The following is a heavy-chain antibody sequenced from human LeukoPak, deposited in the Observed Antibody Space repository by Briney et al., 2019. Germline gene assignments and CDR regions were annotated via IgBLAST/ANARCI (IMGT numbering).Heavy chain of an antibody. V-gene: IGHV4-59*08. J-gene: IGHJ4*02. Sequence: PSETLSLTCTVSGGSISGYYWSWIRQPPGKGLEWIGYIYYSGSTNHNPSLKSRVTISVDTSKTQFSLKLSSVTAADTAVYYWARRVAAAGLRDWGQGTLVTVSS. D-gene: IGHD6-13*01. CDR3: ARRVAAAGLRD. CDR1: GGSISGYY. CDR2: IYYSGST.